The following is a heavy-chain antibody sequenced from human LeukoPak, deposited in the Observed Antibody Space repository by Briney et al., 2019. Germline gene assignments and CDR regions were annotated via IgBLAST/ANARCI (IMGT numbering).Heavy chain of an antibody. D-gene: IGHD4-17*01. CDR1: GFTFSSYA. V-gene: IGHV3-30-3*01. Sequence: GGSLRLSCAASGFTFSSYAMHWVRQAPGKGLEWVAVISYDGSNKYYADSVKGRFTISRDNSKNTLYLQMNSLRAEDTAVYYCARDPHGDYYLDYWGQGTLVTVPS. J-gene: IGHJ4*02. CDR3: ARDPHGDYYLDY. CDR2: ISYDGSNK.